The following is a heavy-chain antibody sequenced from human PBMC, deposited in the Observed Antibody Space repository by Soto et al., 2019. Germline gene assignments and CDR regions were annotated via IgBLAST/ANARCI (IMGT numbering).Heavy chain of an antibody. J-gene: IGHJ6*02. CDR1: GGSMSSYY. D-gene: IGHD5-18*01. V-gene: IGHV4-59*01. CDR3: ARDQRIQLLRYGMDV. CDR2: IYYSGST. Sequence: PSETLSLTCTLSGGSMSSYYGRWIRQPPGKGLEWIGYIYYSGSTNYNPSLKRRVTISVDTSKNQFSLKLSSVTAADTAMYYCARDQRIQLLRYGMDVWGQGTPVTVSS.